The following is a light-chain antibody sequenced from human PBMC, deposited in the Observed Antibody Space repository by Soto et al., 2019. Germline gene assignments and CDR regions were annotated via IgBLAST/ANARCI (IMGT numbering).Light chain of an antibody. Sequence: QSVLTQPPSASGTPGQRVNISCSGSSSDIGSNTVNWYQQLPGTAPKLVIYNNDQRPSGIPDRFSGSKSGTSASLAISGLQSEDEVDYYCAAWDASMTGPSVFGTGTKVTVL. J-gene: IGLJ1*01. CDR2: NND. CDR1: SSDIGSNT. V-gene: IGLV1-44*01. CDR3: AAWDASMTGPSV.